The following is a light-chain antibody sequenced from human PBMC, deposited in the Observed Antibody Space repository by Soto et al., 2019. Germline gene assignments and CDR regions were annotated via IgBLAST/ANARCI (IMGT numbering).Light chain of an antibody. CDR2: GAS. Sequence: IVLTQSPGTLSLSPGERATLSCGASQSVTNNFLARYQQKPVQAPRLPIYGASSRATGVPDRFSGSGSGTDFTLTISRLEPGDFAVYYCQQYGTPLFTFGPGTKVDIK. CDR3: QQYGTPLFT. CDR1: QSVTNNF. J-gene: IGKJ3*01. V-gene: IGKV3-20*01.